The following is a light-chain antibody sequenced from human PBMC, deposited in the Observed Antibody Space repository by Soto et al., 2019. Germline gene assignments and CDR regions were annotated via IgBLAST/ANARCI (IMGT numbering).Light chain of an antibody. Sequence: EMVLTQSPATLSGSPGERVTLSCRASRIISRNLAWYQQKAGQAPRLLIYGASTRATGIPDRFSGRGSGKEFTLTINGLQSEDFATYYCQPHNNWPVVTFGGGTRVEIK. CDR1: RIISRN. V-gene: IGKV3-15*01. CDR3: QPHNNWPVVT. J-gene: IGKJ4*01. CDR2: GAS.